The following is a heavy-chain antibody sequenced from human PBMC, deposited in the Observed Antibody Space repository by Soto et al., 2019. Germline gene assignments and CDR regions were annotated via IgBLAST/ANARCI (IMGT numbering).Heavy chain of an antibody. J-gene: IGHJ6*02. CDR3: ARWPQPRYTADPYAVDV. CDR1: GGSFSSFA. V-gene: IGHV1-69*11. CDR2: IVPSLDTT. Sequence: SVKVSCKASGGSFSSFAFSWVRQAPGQGLEWMGMIVPSLDTTNYAQKFQARVTITADEVTSTAYMELRSLRSEDTAVYYCARWPQPRYTADPYAVDVWGQGTRVTVSS. D-gene: IGHD3-16*02.